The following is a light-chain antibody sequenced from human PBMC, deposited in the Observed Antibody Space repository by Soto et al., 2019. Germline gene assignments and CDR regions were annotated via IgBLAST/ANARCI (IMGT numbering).Light chain of an antibody. V-gene: IGLV2-14*01. CDR1: SSDVGGYNY. J-gene: IGLJ2*01. CDR2: GVS. CDR3: SSYTSSTTLV. Sequence: QSALTQPASVSGSPGQSITISCTGTSSDVGGYNYVSWYQQHPGKAPKLMIYGVSNRPSGVFSRFSGSKSGNTASLTISGLQAEDEADYYCSSYTSSTTLVFGGGTKVTVL.